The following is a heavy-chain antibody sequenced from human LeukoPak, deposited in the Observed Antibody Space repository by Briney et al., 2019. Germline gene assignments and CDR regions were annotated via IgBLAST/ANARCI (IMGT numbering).Heavy chain of an antibody. J-gene: IGHJ6*02. D-gene: IGHD4-17*01. CDR3: AREYYGDYLLHYYYGMDV. CDR1: GCTFSSYT. Sequence: PGGSLRLSCTASGCTFSSYTMSWVRQAPGKGLEWVSYISSSSSTIYYADSVKGRFTISRDNAKNSLYLQMNSLRAEDTAVYYCAREYYGDYLLHYYYGMDVWGQGTTVTVSS. CDR2: ISSSSSTI. V-gene: IGHV3-48*01.